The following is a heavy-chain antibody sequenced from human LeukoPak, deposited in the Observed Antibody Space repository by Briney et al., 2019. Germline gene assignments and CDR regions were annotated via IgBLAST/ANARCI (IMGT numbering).Heavy chain of an antibody. D-gene: IGHD4-17*01. CDR3: ARSNGDYVHWYFDL. Sequence: SETLSLTCTVSGGSISSDYWSWIRQPAGKGLEWIGRIYTSGSTNYNPSLKSRVSMSVDTSKNQFSLKVSSVTAADTAVYYCARSNGDYVHWYFDLWGRGTLVTVSS. CDR1: GGSISSDY. CDR2: IYTSGST. V-gene: IGHV4-4*07. J-gene: IGHJ2*01.